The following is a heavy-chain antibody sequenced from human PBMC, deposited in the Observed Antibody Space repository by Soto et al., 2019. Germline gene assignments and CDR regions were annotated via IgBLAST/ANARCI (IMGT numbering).Heavy chain of an antibody. J-gene: IGHJ4*02. CDR3: ARGPNYGDYERLFDY. V-gene: IGHV3-7*01. CDR2: IKQDGSEK. Sequence: GGSLRLSCAASGFTFSSYWMSWVRQAPGKGLEWVANIKQDGSEKYYVDSVKGRFTISRDNAKNSLYLQMNSLRAEDTAVYYCARGPNYGDYERLFDYWGQGTLVTVSS. CDR1: GFTFSSYW. D-gene: IGHD4-17*01.